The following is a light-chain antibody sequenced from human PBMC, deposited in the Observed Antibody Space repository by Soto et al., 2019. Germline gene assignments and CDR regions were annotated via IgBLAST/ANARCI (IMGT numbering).Light chain of an antibody. V-gene: IGKV1-9*01. CDR3: QQLKSYS. Sequence: DIRMTQSPSSLSASVGDRVTITCRASQSISFYLGWYQQKPGRAPKLLIYAASTLQSGVPSRFSGSGSGTDFTLTISSLQPEDFATYYCQQLKSYSFGGGTKVDNK. J-gene: IGKJ4*01. CDR1: QSISFY. CDR2: AAS.